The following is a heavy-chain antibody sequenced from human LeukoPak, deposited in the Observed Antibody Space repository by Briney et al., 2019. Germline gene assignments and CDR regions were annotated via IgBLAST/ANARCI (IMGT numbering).Heavy chain of an antibody. CDR2: IYYSGSS. J-gene: IGHJ5*02. Sequence: SETLSLTCTVSGGSISSYYWSWIRQPPGKGLEWIGTIYYSGSSYYNPSLKSRVTISLDTSKNQFSLKLSSVTAADSAVYYCARGLAHYYDFWSGYFQTWFDPWGQGTLVTVSS. V-gene: IGHV4-39*07. CDR3: ARGLAHYYDFWSGYFQTWFDP. CDR1: GGSISSYY. D-gene: IGHD3-3*01.